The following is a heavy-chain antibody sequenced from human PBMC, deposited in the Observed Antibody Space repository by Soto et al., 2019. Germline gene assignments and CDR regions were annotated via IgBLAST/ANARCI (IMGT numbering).Heavy chain of an antibody. CDR2: INHSGST. Sequence: SETLSLTCAVYGGSFSGYYWTWIRQPPGTGLEWIGEINHSGSTNYNPSLKSRVTISVDTSKNQVALELTSVTAADSAVYFCAGEGEKTSSLDVFDIWGKGTMVTVSS. D-gene: IGHD6-6*01. J-gene: IGHJ3*02. CDR1: GGSFSGYY. CDR3: AGEGEKTSSLDVFDI. V-gene: IGHV4-34*01.